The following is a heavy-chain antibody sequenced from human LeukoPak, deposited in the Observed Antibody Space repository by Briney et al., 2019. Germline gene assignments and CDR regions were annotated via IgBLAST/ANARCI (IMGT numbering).Heavy chain of an antibody. V-gene: IGHV3-11*04. CDR1: GFTFSDYY. Sequence: PGGSLRLSCAASGFTFSDYYMSWIRQAPRKGLEWVSYISSSGSTIYYGDSVKGRFTISRDNAKNSLYLQMNSLRAEDTAVYYCARDPCSGGNCYFDYWGQGTLVTVSS. CDR3: ARDPCSGGNCYFDY. CDR2: ISSSGSTI. J-gene: IGHJ4*02. D-gene: IGHD2-15*01.